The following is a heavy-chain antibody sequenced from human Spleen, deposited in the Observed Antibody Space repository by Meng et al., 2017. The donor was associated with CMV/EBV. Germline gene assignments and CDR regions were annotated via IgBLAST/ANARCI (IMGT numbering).Heavy chain of an antibody. J-gene: IGHJ4*02. V-gene: IGHV6-1*01. CDR1: GDSVSSNSAA. CDR2: TYYRSKWYN. CDR3: ARERYCSSTSCWDTAMGHLDY. D-gene: IGHD2-2*01. Sequence: QVQLQQSGPGLVMPSQTLSLTCAISGDSVSSNSAAWNWIRQSPSRGLEWLGRTYYRSKWYNDYAVSVKSRITINPDTSKNQFSLQLNSVTPEDTAVYYCARERYCSSTSCWDTAMGHLDYWGQGTLVTVSS.